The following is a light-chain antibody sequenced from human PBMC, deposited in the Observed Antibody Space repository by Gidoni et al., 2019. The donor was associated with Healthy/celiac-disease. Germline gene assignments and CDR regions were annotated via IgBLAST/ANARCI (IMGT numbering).Light chain of an antibody. CDR1: SSDVGAYKY. V-gene: IGLV2-11*01. Sequence: QSALTQPRSVSVSPGQSVTISCTGTSSDVGAYKYVSWYQQYPDKAPKVIIFDVNQRPSGVPDRFSGSKSGNTASLTISGLQAEDEADYYCCSYAGTDIHYVFGTGTRVTVL. CDR2: DVN. J-gene: IGLJ1*01. CDR3: CSYAGTDIHYV.